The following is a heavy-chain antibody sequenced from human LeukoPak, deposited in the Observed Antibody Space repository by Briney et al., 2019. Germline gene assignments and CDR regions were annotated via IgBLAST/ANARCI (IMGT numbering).Heavy chain of an antibody. CDR2: ISYDGSNE. V-gene: IGHV3-30*03. Sequence: GRSLRLSCAASGFTFSTYGMHWVRQAPGKGLEWVAVISYDGSNEYYADSVKGRSTIFRDNAKNTLYLQMNSLRAEDTAVYYCVRDLGGRSGHWGQGTLVTVSS. J-gene: IGHJ4*02. D-gene: IGHD1-26*01. CDR1: GFTFSTYG. CDR3: VRDLGGRSGH.